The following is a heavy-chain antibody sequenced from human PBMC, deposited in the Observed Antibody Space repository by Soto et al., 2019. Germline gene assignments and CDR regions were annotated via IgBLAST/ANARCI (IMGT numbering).Heavy chain of an antibody. CDR3: AKGSGLFDP. Sequence: GGSLRLSCAASGFTFSSYSMNWVRQAPGKGLEWVSGINTSGGSTYYADSVKGRFTISRDNSKNTLYLQMNSLRAEDTAVYYCAKGSGLFDPWGQGTLVTVSS. V-gene: IGHV3-23*01. D-gene: IGHD6-19*01. J-gene: IGHJ5*02. CDR2: INTSGGST. CDR1: GFTFSSYS.